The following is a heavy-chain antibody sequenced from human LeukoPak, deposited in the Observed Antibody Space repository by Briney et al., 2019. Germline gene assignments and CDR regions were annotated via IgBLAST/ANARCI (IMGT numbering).Heavy chain of an antibody. CDR1: GGSISSGGYY. CDR3: ARVVTRSGSSGYYTA. CDR2: IYYSGST. D-gene: IGHD3-22*01. Sequence: SETLSLTRTVSGGSISSGGYYWSWIRQHPGKGLEWIGYIYYSGSTYYNPSLKSRVTISVDTSKNQFSLKLSSVTAADTAVYYCARVVTRSGSSGYYTAWGQGTLVTVSS. V-gene: IGHV4-31*03. J-gene: IGHJ5*02.